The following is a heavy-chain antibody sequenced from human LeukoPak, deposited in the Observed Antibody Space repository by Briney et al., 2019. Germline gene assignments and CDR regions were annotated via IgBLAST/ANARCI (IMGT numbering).Heavy chain of an antibody. CDR1: GYTFTSYY. V-gene: IGHV1-46*01. D-gene: IGHD3-22*01. Sequence: ASVKVSCKASGYTFTSYYMHWVRQAPGQGLEWMGIINPSGGSTSYAQKFQGRVTMTRDTSTSTVYTELSSLRSEDTAVYYCARDRYYYDSSGFRPYFQHWGQGTLVTVSS. CDR2: INPSGGST. J-gene: IGHJ1*01. CDR3: ARDRYYYDSSGFRPYFQH.